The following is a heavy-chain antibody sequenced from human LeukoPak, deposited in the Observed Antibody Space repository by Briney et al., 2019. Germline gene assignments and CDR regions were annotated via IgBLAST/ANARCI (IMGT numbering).Heavy chain of an antibody. V-gene: IGHV3-7*01. CDR2: INQDGSEK. CDR1: GFTFSSHW. CDR3: ARDRHGDTGDWSFDL. Sequence: PGGSLRLSCAVSGFTFSSHWMSWVRQAPGKGLEWVANINQDGSEKYYVDSVKGRFTISRDNGRSSLFLQMNSLRVEDTAVYYCARDRHGDTGDWSFDLWGRGTLVTVSS. J-gene: IGHJ2*01. D-gene: IGHD4-17*01.